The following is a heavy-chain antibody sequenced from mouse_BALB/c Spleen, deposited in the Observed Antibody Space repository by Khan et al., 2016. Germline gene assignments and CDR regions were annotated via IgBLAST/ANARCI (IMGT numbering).Heavy chain of an antibody. CDR1: GYTFTNYG. V-gene: IGHV9-3*02. J-gene: IGHJ3*01. D-gene: IGHD1-1*01. CDR3: AEDYYGSNWFAY. Sequence: QIQLVQSGPELKKPGETVKISCKASGYTFTNYGMNWVKQAPGKGLKWMGWINPNTGEPTSAEEFKGRFAFSLETSASTAYLQINNLKNEDTATYFCAEDYYGSNWFAYWGQGTLVTVSA. CDR2: INPNTGEP.